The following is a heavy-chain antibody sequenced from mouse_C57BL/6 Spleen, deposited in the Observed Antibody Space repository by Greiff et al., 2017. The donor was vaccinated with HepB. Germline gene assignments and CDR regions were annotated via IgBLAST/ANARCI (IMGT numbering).Heavy chain of an antibody. CDR3: ARSKFYYGSSPYYYAMDY. V-gene: IGHV1-54*01. D-gene: IGHD1-1*01. Sequence: VQLVESGAELVRPGTSVKVSCKASGYAFTNYLIEWVKQRPGQGLEWIGVINPVSGGTNYNEKFKGKATLTADKSSSTAYMQLSSLTSEDSAVYFCARSKFYYGSSPYYYAMDYWGQGTSVTVSS. CDR2: INPVSGGT. CDR1: GYAFTNYL. J-gene: IGHJ4*01.